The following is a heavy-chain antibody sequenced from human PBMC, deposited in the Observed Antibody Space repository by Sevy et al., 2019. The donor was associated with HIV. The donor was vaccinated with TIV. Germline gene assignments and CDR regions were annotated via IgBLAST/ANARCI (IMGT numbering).Heavy chain of an antibody. CDR2: ISGSGDST. J-gene: IGHJ6*02. D-gene: IGHD3-22*01. Sequence: GGSLRLSCAASGFTFSNYAINWVRQAPGKGLEWVSRISGSGDSTFYADSVKGRFTISSENSKNTVHRQMNSLTVEDTVVYSDATVVESASIDPGYCYAYGIDVWGQGTTVTVSS. CDR3: ATVVESASIDPGYCYAYGIDV. V-gene: IGHV3-23*01. CDR1: GFTFSNYA.